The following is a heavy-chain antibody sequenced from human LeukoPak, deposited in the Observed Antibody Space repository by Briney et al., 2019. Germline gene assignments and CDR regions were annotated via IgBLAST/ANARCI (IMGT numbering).Heavy chain of an antibody. CDR2: ISGSGVYK. D-gene: IGHD2-8*02. V-gene: IGHV3-23*01. CDR3: AKVSCTGGTCSSFDY. CDR1: GFTFSSFV. J-gene: IGHJ4*02. Sequence: PGGSLRLSCAASGFTFSSFVMSWVRQAPGKGLEWVSSISGSGVYKYYTDSVKGRFTISRDNSKNTLYVQMNSLRAEDTAVCYCAKVSCTGGTCSSFDYWGQGTLAAVSS.